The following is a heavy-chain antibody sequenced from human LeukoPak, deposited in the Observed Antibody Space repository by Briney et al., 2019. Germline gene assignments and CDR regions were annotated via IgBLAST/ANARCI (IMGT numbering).Heavy chain of an antibody. J-gene: IGHJ3*02. D-gene: IGHD5-24*01. Sequence: PSETLSLTCAVYGGSFSGYYWSCIRQPPGKGLEWIGEINHSGSTNYNPSLKSRVTISVDTSKNQFSLKLSSVTAADTAVYYCARARGATIFQSAFDIWGQGTMVTVSS. V-gene: IGHV4-34*01. CDR1: GGSFSGYY. CDR2: INHSGST. CDR3: ARARGATIFQSAFDI.